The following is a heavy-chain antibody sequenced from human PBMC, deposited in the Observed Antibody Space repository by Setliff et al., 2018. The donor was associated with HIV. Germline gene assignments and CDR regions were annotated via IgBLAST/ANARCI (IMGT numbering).Heavy chain of an antibody. D-gene: IGHD1-26*01. CDR1: GFSNSA. CDR2: IRSKANNYAT. V-gene: IGHV3-73*01. Sequence: PGGSLRLSCAASGFSNSALHWVRQAPEKGLEWVGRIRSKANNYATEYGASVKGRFIISRDDSKNMAYLQMNSLRTEDTAIYYCTRHRGSFDYWGLGTLVTSPQ. J-gene: IGHJ4*02. CDR3: TRHRGSFDY.